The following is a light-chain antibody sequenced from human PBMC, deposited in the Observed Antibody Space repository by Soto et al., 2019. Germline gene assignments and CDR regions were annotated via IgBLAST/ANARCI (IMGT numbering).Light chain of an antibody. CDR3: QQYNSYLWT. CDR2: DAS. V-gene: IGKV1-33*01. J-gene: IGKJ1*01. Sequence: DIQMTQSPSSLSASVGDRVTITCQASQDISNYLNWYQQKPGKAPKLLIYDASNLETGVPSRFSGSGSGTEFTLTISSLQPDDFATYYCQQYNSYLWTFGQGTKVDIK. CDR1: QDISNY.